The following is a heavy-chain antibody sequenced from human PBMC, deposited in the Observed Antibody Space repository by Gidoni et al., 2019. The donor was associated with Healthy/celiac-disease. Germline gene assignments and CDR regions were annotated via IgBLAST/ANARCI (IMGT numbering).Heavy chain of an antibody. D-gene: IGHD4-4*01. CDR2: ISAYNGKT. CDR1: GYTFTSYG. J-gene: IGHJ6*02. Sequence: QVQLVQSGAEVKKPGDSVKVSCKSYGYTFTSYGISGVRQAPGQGLAWMGWISAYNGKTNYAQKLQGRATMTTDTSTSTAYMELRSLRSDDTAVYYCARGGGDYSNDGMDVWGQGTTVTVSS. V-gene: IGHV1-18*04. CDR3: ARGGGDYSNDGMDV.